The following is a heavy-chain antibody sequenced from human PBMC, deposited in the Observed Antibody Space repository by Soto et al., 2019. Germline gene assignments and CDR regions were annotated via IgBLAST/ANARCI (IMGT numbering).Heavy chain of an antibody. J-gene: IGHJ4*02. CDR3: ARGRAAAGSVFDY. CDR1: GYTFTSYA. V-gene: IGHV1-3*01. Sequence: ASVKVSCKASGYTFTSYAMHWVRQAPGQRLEWMGWINAGNGNTKYSQKFQGRVTITRDTSASTAYMELSSLRSEDTAVYYCARGRAAAGSVFDYWGQGTLVTVSS. CDR2: INAGNGNT. D-gene: IGHD6-13*01.